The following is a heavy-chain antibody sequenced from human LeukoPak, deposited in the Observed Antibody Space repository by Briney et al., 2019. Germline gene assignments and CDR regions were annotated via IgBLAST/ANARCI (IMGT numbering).Heavy chain of an antibody. CDR2: INPNSGGT. Sequence: ASVKVSCKASGYXFSDYYIHWVRQAPGQGLEWMGWINPNSGGTNYAQKFQGRVTMTRDTSIRTAYMELTRLRSDDTAVYYCARVRSEGVSLDDFDIWGQGIMVTVSS. CDR3: ARVRSEGVSLDDFDI. J-gene: IGHJ3*02. CDR1: GYXFSDYY. V-gene: IGHV1-2*02. D-gene: IGHD3-16*01.